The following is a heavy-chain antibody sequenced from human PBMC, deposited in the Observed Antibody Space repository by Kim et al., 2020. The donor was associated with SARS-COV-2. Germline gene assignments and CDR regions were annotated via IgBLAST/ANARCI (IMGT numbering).Heavy chain of an antibody. CDR1: GGSFSGYY. CDR2: INHSGST. J-gene: IGHJ4*02. V-gene: IGHV4-34*01. D-gene: IGHD3-16*02. Sequence: SETLSLTCAVYGGSFSGYYWSWIRQPPGKGLEWIGEINHSGSTNYNPSLKSRVTISVDTSKNQFSLKLSSVTAADTAVYYCARGFAFGGVIVTFDYWGQG. CDR3: ARGFAFGGVIVTFDY.